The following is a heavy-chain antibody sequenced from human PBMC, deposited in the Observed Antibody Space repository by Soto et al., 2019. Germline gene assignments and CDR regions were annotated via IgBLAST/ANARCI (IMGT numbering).Heavy chain of an antibody. CDR3: ARIAAAGNAVDY. D-gene: IGHD6-13*01. V-gene: IGHV1-46*01. CDR2: INPSGGST. J-gene: IGHJ4*02. Sequence: GASGNVSFKSSGYTFTSCYMHWVRQAPGQGLEWMGIINPSGGSTSYAQKFQGRVTMTRDTSTSTVYMELSSLRSEDTAVYYCARIAAAGNAVDYWGQGTLVTVSS. CDR1: GYTFTSCY.